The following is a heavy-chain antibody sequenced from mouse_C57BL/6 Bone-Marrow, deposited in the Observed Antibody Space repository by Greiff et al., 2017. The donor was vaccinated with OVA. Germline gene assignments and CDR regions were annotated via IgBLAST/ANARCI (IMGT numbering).Heavy chain of an antibody. D-gene: IGHD1-1*01. CDR2: INPNYGTT. CDR1: GYSFTDYN. Sequence: VQLQQSGPELVKPGASVKISCKASGYSFTDYNMNWVKQSNGKSLEWIGVINPNYGTTGYNQKFKGKATLTVDQSSSTAYMQLNSLTSEDSAVYYCAFYDGSSYRYFDVWGTGTTVTVSS. J-gene: IGHJ1*03. V-gene: IGHV1-39*01. CDR3: AFYDGSSYRYFDV.